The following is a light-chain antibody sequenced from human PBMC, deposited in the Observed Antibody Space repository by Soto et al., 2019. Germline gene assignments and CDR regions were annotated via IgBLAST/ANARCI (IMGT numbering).Light chain of an antibody. CDR3: GSWDSSLSAYV. Sequence: QSVLTQPASVSGSLGQSITISCTGTSSDIGVNNYVSWYQQHPGKAPKLMIFEVSNRPSGVSNRFSGSKSGNTASLTISGLQAEDEADYYCGSWDSSLSAYVFGTGTKLTVL. CDR1: SSDIGVNNY. V-gene: IGLV2-14*01. CDR2: EVS. J-gene: IGLJ1*01.